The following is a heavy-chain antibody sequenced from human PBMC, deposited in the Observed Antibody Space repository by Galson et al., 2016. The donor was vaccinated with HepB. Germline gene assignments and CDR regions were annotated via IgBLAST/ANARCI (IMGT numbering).Heavy chain of an antibody. CDR2: IYHSGST. CDR1: GGSISSRNW. J-gene: IGHJ4*02. CDR3: VSLARGGGGQGY. V-gene: IGHV4-4*02. D-gene: IGHD2-15*01. Sequence: ETLSLTCAVSGGSISSRNWWTWVRQPPGKGLEWIGEIYHSGSTNYNPSLKSRVTISVDESKNQFFLKLSSVTAADTAVYYCVSLARGGGGQGYWGQGTLVTVSS.